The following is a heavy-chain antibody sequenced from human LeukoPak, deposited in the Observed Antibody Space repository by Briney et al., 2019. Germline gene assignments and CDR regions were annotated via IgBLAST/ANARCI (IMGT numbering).Heavy chain of an antibody. V-gene: IGHV4-34*01. CDR2: INHSGST. D-gene: IGHD2-2*01. CDR1: GGSFSGYY. Sequence: SETLSLTCAVYGGSFSGYYCSWIRQPPGKGLEWIGEINHSGSTNYNPSLKSRVTISVDTSKNQFSLKLSSVTAADTAVYYCAREICRYCSSTSTSWGQGTRVTVSS. J-gene: IGHJ5*02. CDR3: AREICRYCSSTSTS.